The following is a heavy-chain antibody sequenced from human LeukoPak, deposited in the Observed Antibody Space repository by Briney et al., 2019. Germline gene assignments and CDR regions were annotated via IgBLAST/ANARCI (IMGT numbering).Heavy chain of an antibody. CDR3: TREGIFAGVDY. Sequence: GGSLRLSCAASGFTLTSYWMSWVRQAPGKGLEWVANIKQDGSEKNYVDSVKGRSTISRDNAKNSMSLQMNSLRAEDTAVYYCTREGIFAGVDYWGQGTLVTVSS. CDR2: IKQDGSEK. CDR1: GFTLTSYW. V-gene: IGHV3-7*01. D-gene: IGHD6-13*01. J-gene: IGHJ4*02.